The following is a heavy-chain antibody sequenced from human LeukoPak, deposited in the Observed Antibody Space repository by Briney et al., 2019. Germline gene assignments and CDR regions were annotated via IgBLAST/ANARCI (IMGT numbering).Heavy chain of an antibody. CDR2: IWYDGSNK. V-gene: IGHV3-33*01. J-gene: IGHJ4*02. D-gene: IGHD6-6*01. CDR1: GFTFSSYG. Sequence: GGSLRLSCAASGFTFSSYGMHWVRQAPGKGLEWVAVIWYDGSNKYYADSVKGRFTISRDNSKNTLYLQMNSLRAKDTAVYYCPRDRGGSSSIFDYWGQGTLVTVSS. CDR3: PRDRGGSSSIFDY.